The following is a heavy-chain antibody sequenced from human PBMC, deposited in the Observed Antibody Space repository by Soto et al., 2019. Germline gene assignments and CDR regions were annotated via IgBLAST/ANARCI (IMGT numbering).Heavy chain of an antibody. CDR1: GFIFSTYG. J-gene: IGHJ6*02. CDR2: ISFDGNNK. CDR3: TKDLFGISRIGRDNHFCGMDV. D-gene: IGHD2-21*02. V-gene: IGHV3-30*18. Sequence: QVQLVESGGGVVQPGRSLRLSCAASGFIFSTYGMHWVRQTPGKGLEWVAVISFDGNNKYYTDSVKGRFTISRDSSQNTLYLQMNSLRAEDTVVYYCTKDLFGISRIGRDNHFCGMDVWGQGTTVTVSS.